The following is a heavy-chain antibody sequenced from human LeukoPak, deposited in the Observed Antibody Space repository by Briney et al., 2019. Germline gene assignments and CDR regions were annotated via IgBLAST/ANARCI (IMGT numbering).Heavy chain of an antibody. Sequence: SETLSLTCTVSGGSISSSSYYWGWIRQPPGKGLEWIGSIYYSGSTYYNPSLKSRVTISVDTSKNQFSLKLSSVTAADTAVYYCAREVSYYYGSGSYFQHWGQGTLVTVSS. J-gene: IGHJ1*01. D-gene: IGHD3-10*01. CDR1: GGSISSSSYY. CDR3: AREVSYYYGSGSYFQH. CDR2: IYYSGST. V-gene: IGHV4-39*07.